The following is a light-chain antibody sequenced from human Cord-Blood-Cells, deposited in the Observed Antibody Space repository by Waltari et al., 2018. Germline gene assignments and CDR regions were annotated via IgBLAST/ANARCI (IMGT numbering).Light chain of an antibody. CDR3: SSYTSSSTVV. CDR2: EVS. CDR1: SSDVGGYNY. Sequence: QSALTQPASVSGSPGQSITISCTGTSSDVGGYNYVSWYQQHPGKAPKPMIYEVSNRPSGVSNRFSGSKSGNTASLTISGLQAEDDADYYCSSYTSSSTVVFGGGTKLTVL. J-gene: IGLJ2*01. V-gene: IGLV2-14*01.